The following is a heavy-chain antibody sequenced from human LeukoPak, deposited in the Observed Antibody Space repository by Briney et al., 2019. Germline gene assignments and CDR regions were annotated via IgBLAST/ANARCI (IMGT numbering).Heavy chain of an antibody. CDR1: GYTFTSYG. CDR3: ARAMVRGVIIRGYWYFDL. D-gene: IGHD3-10*01. CDR2: ISAYNGNT. V-gene: IGHV1-18*01. Sequence: ASVKVSCKASGYTFTSYGISWVRQAPGQGLEWMGWISAYNGNTNYAQKLQGRVTMTTDTSTSTAYMELRSLRSDDTAVYYCARAMVRGVIIRGYWYFDLWGRGTLVTVSS. J-gene: IGHJ2*01.